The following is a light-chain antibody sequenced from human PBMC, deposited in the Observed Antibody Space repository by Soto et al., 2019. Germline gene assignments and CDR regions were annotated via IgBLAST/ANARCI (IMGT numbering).Light chain of an antibody. CDR3: QHYDNLPSVT. Sequence: EIVLTQSPATLSLSPGERATLSCRASQSVRSYLAWFQQIPGQAPRLLIYDASNRATGIPARFSGSGSGTDFTFTISRLQPEDIATYYCQHYDNLPSVTFGQGTRLEIK. J-gene: IGKJ5*01. CDR1: QSVRSY. V-gene: IGKV3-11*01. CDR2: DAS.